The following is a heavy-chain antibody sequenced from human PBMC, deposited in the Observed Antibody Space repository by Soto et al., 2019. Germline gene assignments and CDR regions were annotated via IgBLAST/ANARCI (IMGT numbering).Heavy chain of an antibody. Sequence: PGGSVRLSCAASEFTFSNYSMNWVRQAPGKGLEWVSFISSSSSYIYYGDSVKGRFTISRDNAKNSLYLQMNSLRAEDTAVYYCARDINNNGVALFDYWGQGILVTVSS. J-gene: IGHJ4*02. CDR1: EFTFSNYS. CDR2: ISSSSSYI. D-gene: IGHD2-8*01. V-gene: IGHV3-21*01. CDR3: ARDINNNGVALFDY.